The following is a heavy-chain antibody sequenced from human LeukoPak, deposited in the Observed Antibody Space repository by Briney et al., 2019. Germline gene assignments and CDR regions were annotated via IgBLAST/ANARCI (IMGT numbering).Heavy chain of an antibody. Sequence: SVNVSCKASGYTFTNYGISWVRQAPGQGLAGMGWISAYNGNTNYAQKLQGRLTMTTDTSTSTASMELRSLKSDDTAVYYCARCLYGSGSYYYQAWFDPWGQGTLVTVSS. CDR3: ARCLYGSGSYYYQAWFDP. V-gene: IGHV1-18*04. D-gene: IGHD3-10*01. CDR2: ISAYNGNT. J-gene: IGHJ5*02. CDR1: GYTFTNYG.